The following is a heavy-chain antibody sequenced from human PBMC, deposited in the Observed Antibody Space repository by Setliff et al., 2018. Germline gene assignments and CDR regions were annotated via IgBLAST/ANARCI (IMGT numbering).Heavy chain of an antibody. CDR3: AHRRGDYYDSSGYYLDY. D-gene: IGHD3-22*01. CDR2: IYWNDDE. Sequence: TLSLTCTVSGGSISSHYWSWIRQPPGKALEWLALIYWNDDERYSPSLSSRLTIIKDTSKNQVVLTMTIMDPVDTATYYCAHRRGDYYDSSGYYLDYWGQGTLVTVS. V-gene: IGHV2-5*01. CDR1: GGSISSHYW. J-gene: IGHJ4*02.